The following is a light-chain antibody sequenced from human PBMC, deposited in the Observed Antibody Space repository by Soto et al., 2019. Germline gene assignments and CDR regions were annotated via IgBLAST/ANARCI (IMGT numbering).Light chain of an antibody. CDR3: QQYNSYSRT. V-gene: IGKV1-5*03. CDR1: QGISSW. Sequence: DIQMTQSPSTLSASVGDRVTITCRGSQGISSWLAWYQLKPGKAPRLLIYKASSLASGVPSRFSGGGSGTEFTLTISSLQPDDFATYYCQQYNSYSRTFGQGTKVEIK. CDR2: KAS. J-gene: IGKJ1*01.